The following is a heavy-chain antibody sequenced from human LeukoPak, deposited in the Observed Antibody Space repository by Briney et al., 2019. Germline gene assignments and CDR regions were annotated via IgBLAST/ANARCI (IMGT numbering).Heavy chain of an antibody. CDR1: IDSISSGDYY. Sequence: SQTLSLTCTLSIDSISSGDYYWNWIRHPPGKGLEWIGYIYYSGSTYYNPSLRSRVTISVDTSTTQFSLRLTSVTAAHAAVYYCARGLRGRSGYYFDSWGQGTLVTVSS. V-gene: IGHV4-30-4*01. J-gene: IGHJ4*02. CDR2: IYYSGST. CDR3: ARGLRGRSGYYFDS.